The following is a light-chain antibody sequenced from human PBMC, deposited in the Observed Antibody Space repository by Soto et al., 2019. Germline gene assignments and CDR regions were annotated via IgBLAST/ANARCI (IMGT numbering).Light chain of an antibody. CDR2: DAS. CDR1: QDISDS. V-gene: IGKV1-33*01. CDR3: QQYANLPYT. Sequence: IQMTQSPSPLSASVGDRVTITCQASQDISDSLNWYQQKPGKAPKLLIYDASNLQTGVPSRFSGSGSRTEFTFTISSLQPEDIATYCCQQYANLPYTFGQGTNLEIK. J-gene: IGKJ2*01.